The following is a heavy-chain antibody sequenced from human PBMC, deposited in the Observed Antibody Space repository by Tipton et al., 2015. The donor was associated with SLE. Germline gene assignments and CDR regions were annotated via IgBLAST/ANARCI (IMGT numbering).Heavy chain of an antibody. J-gene: IGHJ5*02. CDR2: IYNSGST. D-gene: IGHD6-13*01. V-gene: IGHV4-39*01. CDR1: GGSISSSSYY. CDR3: ARLSSSWYKAFDP. Sequence: TLSLTCTASGGSISSSSYYWGWIRQPPGKGLEWIGSIYNSGSTYYNPSLKSRVTISVDTSKNQFSLKLSSVTAADTAVYYCARLSSSWYKAFDPWGQGTLVTVSS.